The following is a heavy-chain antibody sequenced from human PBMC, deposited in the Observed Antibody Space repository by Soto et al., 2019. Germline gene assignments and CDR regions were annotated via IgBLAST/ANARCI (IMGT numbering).Heavy chain of an antibody. V-gene: IGHV2-5*02. CDR1: GFSLSTSGVG. D-gene: IGHD6-6*01. J-gene: IGHJ6*03. Sequence: QITLKESGPTLVKPTQTLTLTCTFSGFSLSTSGVGVGWIRQPPGKALECLALIYWDDDKRYSPSLKSRLTITKDTSKNQVVLTMTNMDPVDTATYYCAHLQYSSSADYYYYYYMDVWGKGTTVTVSS. CDR2: IYWDDDK. CDR3: AHLQYSSSADYYYYYYMDV.